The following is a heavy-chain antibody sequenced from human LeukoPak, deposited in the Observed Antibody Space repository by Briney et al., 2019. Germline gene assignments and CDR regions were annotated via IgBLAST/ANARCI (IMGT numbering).Heavy chain of an antibody. CDR3: ARDGEWWDSSSWHWYFDL. D-gene: IGHD6-13*01. Sequence: GGSLRLSCTATGFTFSSYAMHWVRQAPGKGPEWVAVISYDGSNKYYADSVKGRFTISRDNSKNTLCLQMKSLRAEDTAVYYCARDGEWWDSSSWHWYFDLWGRGTLVTVSS. V-gene: IGHV3-30*04. J-gene: IGHJ2*01. CDR1: GFTFSSYA. CDR2: ISYDGSNK.